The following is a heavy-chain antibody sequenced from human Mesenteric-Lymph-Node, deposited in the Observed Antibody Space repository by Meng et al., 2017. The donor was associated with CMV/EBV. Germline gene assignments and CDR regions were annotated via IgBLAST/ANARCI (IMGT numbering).Heavy chain of an antibody. Sequence: GGSLRLSCAASGFTFSSYSMNWVRQAPGKGLEWVSSISSSSSYIYYADSVKGRFTISRDNAKNSLYLQMNSLRAEDTAVYYCAREGSTYCGGDCYPNYFDYWGQGTLVTVSS. CDR1: GFTFSSYS. CDR3: AREGSTYCGGDCYPNYFDY. J-gene: IGHJ4*02. D-gene: IGHD2-21*01. V-gene: IGHV3-21*01. CDR2: ISSSSSYI.